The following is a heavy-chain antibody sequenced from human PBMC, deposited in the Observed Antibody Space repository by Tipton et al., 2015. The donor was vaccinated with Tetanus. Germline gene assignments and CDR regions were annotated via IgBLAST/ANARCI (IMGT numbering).Heavy chain of an antibody. V-gene: IGHV4-59*07. J-gene: IGHJ4*02. Sequence: TLSLTCTVSGVSIGSYYWSWIRQPPGKGLEWIGYLSYIGTTNYNPSLRSRVTISVDTSKNQFSLKLSSVTAVDTAVYYCARIRQVGKPGPFFDYWGQGTLVTVSS. CDR2: LSYIGTT. D-gene: IGHD7-27*01. CDR1: GVSIGSYY. CDR3: ARIRQVGKPGPFFDY.